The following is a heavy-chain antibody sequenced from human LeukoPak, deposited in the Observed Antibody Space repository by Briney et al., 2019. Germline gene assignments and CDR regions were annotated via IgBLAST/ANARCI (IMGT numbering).Heavy chain of an antibody. D-gene: IGHD5-12*01. CDR1: GFTFSSYA. V-gene: IGHV3-23*01. CDR2: ISGSGGST. J-gene: IGHJ5*02. Sequence: GGSLRLSCAASGFTFSSYAMSWVRQAPGKGLEWVSAISGSGGSTYYPDSVKGRFTISRDNSKNTLYLQMNSLRAEDTAVYYCAKSAGVVATITPINWFDPWGQGTLVTVSS. CDR3: AKSAGVVATITPINWFDP.